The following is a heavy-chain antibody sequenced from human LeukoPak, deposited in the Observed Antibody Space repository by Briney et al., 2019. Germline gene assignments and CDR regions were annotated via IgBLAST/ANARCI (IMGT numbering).Heavy chain of an antibody. CDR2: MKADGSEK. J-gene: IGHJ3*02. V-gene: IGHV3-7*01. CDR3: ASQTGITIFGVVIPDASDI. CDR1: GFTFNIYW. D-gene: IGHD3-3*01. Sequence: PGGSLRLSCAASGFTFNIYWMTWVRQAPGKGLEWVANMKADGSEKHYEESVKGRFTISRDNAKNSLYLQMNSLRAEDTAVYYCASQTGITIFGVVIPDASDIWGQGTMVTVSS.